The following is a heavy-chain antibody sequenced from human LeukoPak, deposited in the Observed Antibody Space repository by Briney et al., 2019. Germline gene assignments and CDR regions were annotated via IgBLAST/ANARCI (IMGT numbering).Heavy chain of an antibody. D-gene: IGHD2-8*01. CDR1: GFTFSNYW. V-gene: IGHV3-7*01. J-gene: IGHJ4*02. Sequence: HPGGSLRLSCAASGFTFSNYWMSWVRQAPGEGLEWVANIKQDGSETYYVDSVKGRFTISRDNAKNSLFLQMNSLTAEDTAVYYCARKGGTRGPLNYWGQGTLVTVSS. CDR3: ARKGGTRGPLNY. CDR2: IKQDGSET.